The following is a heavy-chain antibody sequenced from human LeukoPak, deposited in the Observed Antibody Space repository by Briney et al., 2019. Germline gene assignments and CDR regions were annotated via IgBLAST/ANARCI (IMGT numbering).Heavy chain of an antibody. Sequence: ASVKVSCKASGYTFTGYYMHWVRQAPGQGLEWMEWINPNSGGTNYAQKFQGRVTMTRDTSISTAYMELSRLRSDDTAVYYCARALSSGYYSGFDYWGQGTLVTVSS. J-gene: IGHJ4*02. D-gene: IGHD3-22*01. V-gene: IGHV1-2*02. CDR2: INPNSGGT. CDR1: GYTFTGYY. CDR3: ARALSSGYYSGFDY.